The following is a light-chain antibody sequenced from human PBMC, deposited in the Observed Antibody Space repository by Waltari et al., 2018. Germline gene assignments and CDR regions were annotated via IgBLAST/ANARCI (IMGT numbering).Light chain of an antibody. Sequence: DIVMTQSPDSLAVSLGERATINCKSSQSVLYSSNNKNSLAWYQTNPGQPPKLLIYWASTRESGVPDRFSGSGSGTDFTLTISSLQAEDVAVYYCQQYYSTPMYTFGQGTKLEIK. V-gene: IGKV4-1*01. CDR2: WAS. CDR3: QQYYSTPMYT. J-gene: IGKJ2*01. CDR1: QSVLYSSNNKNS.